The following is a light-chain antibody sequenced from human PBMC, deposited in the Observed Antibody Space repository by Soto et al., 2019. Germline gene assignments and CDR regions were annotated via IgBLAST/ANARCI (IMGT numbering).Light chain of an antibody. V-gene: IGKV1-5*03. J-gene: IGKJ1*01. CDR1: QSISSW. Sequence: DIQMTQSPSTLSASVGDRVTITCRASQSISSWLAWYQQKPGRAPKLLIYKASSLQTGVPSRFSGSGSGTEFTLIISSLQPDDVASYYCQQYGSSPPWTFGQGTKVEIK. CDR3: QQYGSSPPWT. CDR2: KAS.